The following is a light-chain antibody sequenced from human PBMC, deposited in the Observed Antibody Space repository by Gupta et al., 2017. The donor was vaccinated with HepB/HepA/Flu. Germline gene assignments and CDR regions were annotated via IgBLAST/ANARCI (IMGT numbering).Light chain of an antibody. CDR1: QDISNY. CDR3: QQDDNLPIT. V-gene: IGKV1-33*01. CDR2: DAS. Sequence: DIQMTQSPSSLSASVGDRVTITCQASQDISNYLNWYQQKPGKDPKLLIYDASNLETGVPSRFSGSGSGTDFTFTISSLQPEDIAKYYCQQDDNLPITFGQGTLMEIK. J-gene: IGKJ5*01.